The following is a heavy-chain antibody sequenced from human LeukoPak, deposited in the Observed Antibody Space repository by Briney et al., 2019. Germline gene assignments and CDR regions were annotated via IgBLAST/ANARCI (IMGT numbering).Heavy chain of an antibody. CDR3: AKERTSSGYFDY. CDR1: GFTFSTYA. J-gene: IGHJ4*02. D-gene: IGHD6-19*01. V-gene: IGHV3-23*01. CDR2: ISASGGST. Sequence: WGSLRLSCAASGFTFSTYAMSWVRQAPGKGLEWVSDISASGGSTYYADSMKGRFTISRDNSKNTLYLQMTSLRAEDTAVYYCAKERTSSGYFDYWGQGTLVTVSS.